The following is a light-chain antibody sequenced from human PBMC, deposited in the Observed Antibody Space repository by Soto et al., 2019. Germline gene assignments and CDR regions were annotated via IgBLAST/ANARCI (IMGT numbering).Light chain of an antibody. V-gene: IGKV1-12*01. CDR3: QQANSFPLT. J-gene: IGKJ4*01. CDR1: QGISNC. CDR2: TGS. Sequence: DLQMTQSPSSVSASVGDRVSITCRASQGISNCLAWYQQKPGRDPKILINTGSSLQSGVPSRVSGTGSGTDFTLTISSLQPEDVAAYYCQQANSFPLTFGGGTKVEIK.